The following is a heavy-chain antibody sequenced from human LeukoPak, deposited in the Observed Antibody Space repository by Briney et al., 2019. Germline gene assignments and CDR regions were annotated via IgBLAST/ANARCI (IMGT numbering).Heavy chain of an antibody. CDR1: GFTFSDYY. CDR3: ARSGYSYGLWFDPGRPRTHIAVFHY. J-gene: IGHJ4*02. D-gene: IGHD5-18*01. V-gene: IGHV3-11*01. CDR2: ISSSGSTI. Sequence: PGGSLRLSCAASGFTFSDYYMSWIRQAPGKGLEWVSYISSSGSTIYYADSVKGRFTISRDNAKNSLYLQMNSLRAEDTAVYYCARSGYSYGLWFDPGRPRTHIAVFHYWGQGTLVTVSS.